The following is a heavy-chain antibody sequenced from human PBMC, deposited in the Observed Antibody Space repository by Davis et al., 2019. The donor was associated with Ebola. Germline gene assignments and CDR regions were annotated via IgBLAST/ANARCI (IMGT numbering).Heavy chain of an antibody. V-gene: IGHV3-7*01. CDR1: GFTFSSQD. CDR2: IKQDGSEK. Sequence: GGSLRLSCAASGFTFSSQDMSWVRQAPGEGLEWVANIKQDGSEKCYADSVKGRFTISRDNAKNSLYLQMNSLRVEDTAVYYCARSRYDDYWGQGTLVTVSS. CDR3: ARSRYDDY. D-gene: IGHD3-3*01. J-gene: IGHJ4*02.